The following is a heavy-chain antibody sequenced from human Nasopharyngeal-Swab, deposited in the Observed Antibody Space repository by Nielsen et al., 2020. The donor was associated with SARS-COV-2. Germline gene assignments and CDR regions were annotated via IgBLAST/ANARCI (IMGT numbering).Heavy chain of an antibody. CDR3: ARERAYGSGNYFYYYYGMDV. Sequence: ASVKVSCKASGYTFTSYDINWVRQATGQGLEWVGWMNPNSGNTGYAQKFQGRVTMTRNTSISTAYMELSSLRSEDTAVYYCARERAYGSGNYFYYYYGMDVWGQGTTVTVSS. D-gene: IGHD3-10*01. CDR1: GYTFTSYD. V-gene: IGHV1-8*01. J-gene: IGHJ6*02. CDR2: MNPNSGNT.